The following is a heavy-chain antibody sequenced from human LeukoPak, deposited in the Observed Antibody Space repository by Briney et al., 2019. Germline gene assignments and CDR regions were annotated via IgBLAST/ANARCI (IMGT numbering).Heavy chain of an antibody. CDR2: INPSGGST. Sequence: ASVKVSCKASGGTFSSYAISWVRQAPGQGLEWMGIINPSGGSTSYAQKFQGRVTMTRDTSTSTVYMELSSLRSEDTAVYYCARGSRGVTKFDYWGQGTLVTVSS. D-gene: IGHD5-18*01. V-gene: IGHV1-46*01. CDR3: ARGSRGVTKFDY. J-gene: IGHJ4*02. CDR1: GGTFSSYA.